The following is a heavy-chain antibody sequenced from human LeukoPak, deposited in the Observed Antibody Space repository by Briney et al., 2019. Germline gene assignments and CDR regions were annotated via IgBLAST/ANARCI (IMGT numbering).Heavy chain of an antibody. CDR3: ARFGYSGWNLEY. CDR1: GFSFRDFW. V-gene: IGHV3-7*01. Sequence: PGGSLRLSCAASGFSFRDFWMTWVRQAPGKGLEWVANINQGGSVKYYVDSVNGRFTISRDDSKSSLYVQMNSLRDEDTAVYYCARFGYSGWNLEYWGQGTLVTVSS. CDR2: INQGGSVK. J-gene: IGHJ4*02. D-gene: IGHD5-12*01.